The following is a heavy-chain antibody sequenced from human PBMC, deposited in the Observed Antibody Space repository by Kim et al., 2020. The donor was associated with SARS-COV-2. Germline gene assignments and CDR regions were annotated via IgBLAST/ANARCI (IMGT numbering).Heavy chain of an antibody. CDR1: GFTFSSYG. Sequence: GGSLRLSCAASGFTFSSYGMHWVRQAPGKGLEWVAVIWYDGSNKYYADSVKGRFTISRDNSKNTLYLQMNSLRAEDTAVYYCAREGQYGDPFDYWGQGTLVTVSS. D-gene: IGHD4-17*01. CDR3: AREGQYGDPFDY. J-gene: IGHJ4*02. CDR2: IWYDGSNK. V-gene: IGHV3-33*08.